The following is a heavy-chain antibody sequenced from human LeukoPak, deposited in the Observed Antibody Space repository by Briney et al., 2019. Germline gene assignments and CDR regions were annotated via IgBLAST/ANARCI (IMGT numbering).Heavy chain of an antibody. Sequence: PGGSLRLSCAASGFTLSSYEMNWVRQAPGRGLEWVSYIRSSGSTIYYADSVKGRFTISRDNAKNSLYLQMNSLRAEDTAVYYCATLFGVAAIDYWGQGTLVTVSS. CDR2: IRSSGSTI. CDR3: ATLFGVAAIDY. CDR1: GFTLSSYE. J-gene: IGHJ4*02. D-gene: IGHD3-3*01. V-gene: IGHV3-48*03.